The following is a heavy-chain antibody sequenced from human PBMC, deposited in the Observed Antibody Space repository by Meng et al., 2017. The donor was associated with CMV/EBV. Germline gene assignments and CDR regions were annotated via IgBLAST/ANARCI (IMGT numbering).Heavy chain of an antibody. V-gene: IGHV1-69-2*01. CDR1: GYTFNDHY. D-gene: IGHD6-19*01. CDR2: VDPVDGET. Sequence: ASVKVSCKASGYTFNDHYMNWVKQAPGKGLEWMGLVDPVDGETKYAERFQGRVTLTADTTTETAYLELRRLRSDDTAIYYCAREIAVDGQHWGQGTRVTVSS. CDR3: AREIAVDGQH. J-gene: IGHJ1*01.